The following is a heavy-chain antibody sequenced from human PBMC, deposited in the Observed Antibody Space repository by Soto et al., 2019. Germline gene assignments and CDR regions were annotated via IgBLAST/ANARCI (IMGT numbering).Heavy chain of an antibody. D-gene: IGHD3-16*02. J-gene: IGHJ4*02. Sequence: GASVKVSCKASGYTFTSYGISWVRQAPGQGLEWMGWISAYNGNTNYAQKLQGRVTMTTDTSTSTAYMELRSLRSDDTAVYYCARGRGPYDYVGGSYRYYFDYWGQGTLVTVSS. V-gene: IGHV1-18*01. CDR3: ARGRGPYDYVGGSYRYYFDY. CDR1: GYTFTSYG. CDR2: ISAYNGNT.